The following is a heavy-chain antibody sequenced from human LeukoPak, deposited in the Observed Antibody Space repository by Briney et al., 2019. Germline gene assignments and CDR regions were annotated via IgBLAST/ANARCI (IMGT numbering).Heavy chain of an antibody. D-gene: IGHD3-22*01. J-gene: IGHJ6*03. CDR3: AKVHDSSGYYWYYYYMDV. CDR1: GFTFSSYA. CDR2: ISGSGGST. Sequence: GGSLRLSRAASGFTFSSYAMSWVPQAPGKGLEGVSAISGSGGSTYYADSVKGRFTISRDNSKNTLYLQMNSLRAEDTAVYYCAKVHDSSGYYWYYYYMDVWGKGTTVTVYS. V-gene: IGHV3-23*01.